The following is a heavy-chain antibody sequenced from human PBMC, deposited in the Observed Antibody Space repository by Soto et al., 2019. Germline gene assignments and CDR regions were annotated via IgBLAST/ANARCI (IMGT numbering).Heavy chain of an antibody. D-gene: IGHD6-19*01. V-gene: IGHV4-31*11. Sequence: SETLSLTCAVSGGSISSSNWWSWIRQHPGKGLEWIGYIYYSGSTYYNPSLKSRVTISVDTSKNQFSLKLSSVTAADTAVYYCAREHFEIAVAGPGWFDPWGQGTLVTVSS. J-gene: IGHJ5*02. CDR3: AREHFEIAVAGPGWFDP. CDR2: IYYSGST. CDR1: GGSISSSNW.